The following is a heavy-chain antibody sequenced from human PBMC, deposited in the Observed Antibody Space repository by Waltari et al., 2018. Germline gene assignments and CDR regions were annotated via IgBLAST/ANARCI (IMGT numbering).Heavy chain of an antibody. Sequence: QVQLVESGGGVVQPGRSLRLSCAASGFTFSSYGMHWVRQAPGKGREGVAVIWYDGSNKYYADSVKGRVTISRDNSKNTLYLQMNSLRAEDTAVYYCAREPPSGVLGYWGQGTLVTVSS. V-gene: IGHV3-33*01. D-gene: IGHD1-26*01. CDR3: AREPPSGVLGY. CDR1: GFTFSSYG. J-gene: IGHJ4*02. CDR2: IWYDGSNK.